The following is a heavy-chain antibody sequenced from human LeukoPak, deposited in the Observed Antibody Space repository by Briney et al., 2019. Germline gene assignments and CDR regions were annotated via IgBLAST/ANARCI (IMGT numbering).Heavy chain of an antibody. CDR2: IIPIFGTA. Sequence: ASVKVSCKASGGTFSSYAISWVRQAPGQGLEWMGGIIPIFGTANYAQKFQGRVTITADESTSTAYMELSSLRSEDTAVYYCARTIAAAGGYDYWGQGTLVTVSS. CDR3: ARTIAAAGGYDY. CDR1: GGTFSSYA. J-gene: IGHJ4*02. D-gene: IGHD6-13*01. V-gene: IGHV1-69*13.